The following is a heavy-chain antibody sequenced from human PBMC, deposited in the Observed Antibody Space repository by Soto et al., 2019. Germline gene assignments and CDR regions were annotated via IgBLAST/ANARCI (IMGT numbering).Heavy chain of an antibody. D-gene: IGHD2-2*01. Sequence: PGGSLRLSCAASGFTFSSYAMSWVRQAPGKGLEWVSAISGSGGSTYYNPSLKSRVTISVDTSKNQFSLRLNSVTAADTAVYYCARSPGIGNDGSSTRGRNIDYWGQGTLVTVSS. V-gene: IGHV3-23*02. CDR2: ISGSGGST. J-gene: IGHJ4*02. CDR1: GFTFSSYA. CDR3: ARSPGIGNDGSSTRGRNIDY.